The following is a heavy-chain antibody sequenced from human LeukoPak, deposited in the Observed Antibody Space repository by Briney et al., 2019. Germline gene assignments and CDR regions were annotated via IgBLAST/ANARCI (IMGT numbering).Heavy chain of an antibody. CDR2: ISGSGVDT. CDR3: ASGTYRLGDY. Sequence: GGSLRLSCAASGFIFSTYAMSWVRQAPGKGLEWVSGISGSGVDTHYAGSVKGRFRISRDNSKNTLYLQLSSLRADDTAVYYCASGTYRLGDYWGLGTLVTVSS. J-gene: IGHJ4*02. V-gene: IGHV3-23*01. D-gene: IGHD3-10*01. CDR1: GFIFSTYA.